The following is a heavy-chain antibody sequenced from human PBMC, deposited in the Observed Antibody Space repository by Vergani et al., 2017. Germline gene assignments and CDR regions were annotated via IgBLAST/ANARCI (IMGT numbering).Heavy chain of an antibody. D-gene: IGHD3-3*01. CDR2: ISGSGGST. Sequence: EVQLLESGGGLVQPGGSLRLSCAASGFTFSSYAMSWVRQAPGKGLEWVSAISGSGGSTYYADSVKGRFTISRDNSKNTLYLQMNSLRAEDTAVYYCAKDXPIWEEWLLFGDYWGQGTLVTVSS. CDR1: GFTFSSYA. J-gene: IGHJ4*02. CDR3: AKDXPIWEEWLLFGDY. V-gene: IGHV3-23*01.